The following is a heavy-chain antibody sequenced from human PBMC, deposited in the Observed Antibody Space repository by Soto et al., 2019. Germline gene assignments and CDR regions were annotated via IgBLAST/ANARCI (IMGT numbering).Heavy chain of an antibody. V-gene: IGHV2-5*02. CDR3: AHRLGYCSSTSCYRD. CDR1: GFSLSTSGVG. Sequence: QITLKESGPTLVKPTQTLTLTCTFSGFSLSTSGVGVGWIRQPPGKALEWRALIYWDDDQRYSPSPKSRLTITKDTSKNHVVRTKTNKDPGDTATYYCAHRLGYCSSTSCYRDWGQGTLVTVSS. CDR2: IYWDDDQ. J-gene: IGHJ4*02. D-gene: IGHD2-2*02.